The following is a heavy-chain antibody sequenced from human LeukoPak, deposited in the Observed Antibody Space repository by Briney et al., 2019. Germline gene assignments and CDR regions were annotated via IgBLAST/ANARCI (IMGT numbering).Heavy chain of an antibody. Sequence: GGSLRLSCAASGFTFSSYGMHWVRQAPGKGLEWVALIWYDGSNRYYTDSVKGRLTISRDNSKNTLYLQMNSLRAEDTAIYYCAREGPRGNSQFDYWGQGTLVTVSS. CDR2: IWYDGSNR. J-gene: IGHJ4*02. V-gene: IGHV3-33*01. CDR3: AREGPRGNSQFDY. D-gene: IGHD2/OR15-2a*01. CDR1: GFTFSSYG.